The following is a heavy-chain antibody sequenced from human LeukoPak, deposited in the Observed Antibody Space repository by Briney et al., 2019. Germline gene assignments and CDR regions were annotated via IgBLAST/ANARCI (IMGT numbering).Heavy chain of an antibody. CDR1: GITFSSYA. J-gene: IGHJ6*02. CDR2: ISGSDSGR. CDR3: AKVRREGGATHYGVDV. Sequence: YPGGSLRLSCAASGITFSSYAMTWVRQAPGKGLEWVSVISGSDSGRYYAESVKGRFTISRDNSKNMLYLQMNRLRAEDTAVYYCAKVRREGGATHYGVDVWGQGTTVIVSS. D-gene: IGHD1-26*01. V-gene: IGHV3-23*01.